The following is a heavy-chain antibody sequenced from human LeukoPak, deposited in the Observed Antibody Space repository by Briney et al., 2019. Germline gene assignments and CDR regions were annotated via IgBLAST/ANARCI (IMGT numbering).Heavy chain of an antibody. V-gene: IGHV4-59*01. CDR1: GGSISRYY. Sequence: PSETLSLTCAVSGGSISRYYWTWIRQSPGERLEWIGWIHYSGSTAYNPSLESRVTMSVDTSKNHISLKMTSVTAADTATYYCARWGYFDSSSYFIVEYWGQGVLVTVSS. CDR3: ARWGYFDSSSYFIVEY. J-gene: IGHJ4*02. CDR2: IHYSGST. D-gene: IGHD3-22*01.